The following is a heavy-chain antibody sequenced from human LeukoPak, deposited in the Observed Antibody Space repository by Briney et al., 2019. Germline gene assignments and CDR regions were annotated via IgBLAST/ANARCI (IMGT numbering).Heavy chain of an antibody. J-gene: IGHJ4*02. V-gene: IGHV4-59*08. CDR1: GGSISSYY. Sequence: PSETLSLTCTVSGGSISSYYWSWIRQPPGKGLEWIGYIYYSGSTNYNPSLKSRVTISVDTSKNQFSLRLTSVTAADTARYYCARHFIASQSTFDYWGQGTLVTVSS. CDR2: IYYSGST. CDR3: ARHFIASQSTFDY.